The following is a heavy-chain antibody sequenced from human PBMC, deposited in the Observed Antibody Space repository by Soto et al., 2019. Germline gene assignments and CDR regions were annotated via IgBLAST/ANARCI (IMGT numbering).Heavy chain of an antibody. Sequence: SETLSLTCNVSGGSINSAGYYWSWIRQHPGKGLEWIGYIYYSGRTDYNPSLKSRVTPSIDTSKNQFSLKLSSVTAADTAVYYCATSRIRIAVYGETEYYFDYWGQGTLVTVSS. CDR3: ATSRIRIAVYGETEYYFDY. J-gene: IGHJ4*02. CDR1: GGSINSAGYY. V-gene: IGHV4-31*03. D-gene: IGHD6-19*01. CDR2: IYYSGRT.